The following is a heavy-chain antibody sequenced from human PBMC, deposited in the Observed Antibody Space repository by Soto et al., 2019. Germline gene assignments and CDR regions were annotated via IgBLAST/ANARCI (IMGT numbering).Heavy chain of an antibody. CDR1: GDSYSISTYS. Sequence: SETLSLTCNMSGDSYSISTYSWSWIRQPPGKALQWIGFIYQSGVTSYNPSLASRVSISLDRSNNQCSLKLKSVTAADTAVYFCAGMPYTSGLRFDPWGPGTLVTV. V-gene: IGHV4-30-2*01. CDR2: IYQSGVT. CDR3: AGMPYTSGLRFDP. J-gene: IGHJ5*02. D-gene: IGHD6-19*01.